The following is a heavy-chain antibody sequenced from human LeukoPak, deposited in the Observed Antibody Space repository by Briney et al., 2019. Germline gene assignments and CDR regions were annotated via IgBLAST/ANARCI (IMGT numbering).Heavy chain of an antibody. Sequence: GGSLRLSCAASGFTFGNYNMNWVRQAPGKGLEWVAYITLSRTTIYYADSVKGRFTISRDNSKNTLYLQMNSLRAEDTAVYYCAKDIVVDPYYFDYWGQGTLVTVSS. J-gene: IGHJ4*02. CDR3: AKDIVVDPYYFDY. D-gene: IGHD2-15*01. CDR1: GFTFGNYN. CDR2: ITLSRTTI. V-gene: IGHV3-48*01.